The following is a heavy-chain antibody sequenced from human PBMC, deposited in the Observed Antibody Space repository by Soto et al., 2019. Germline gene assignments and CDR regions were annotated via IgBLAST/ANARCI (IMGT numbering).Heavy chain of an antibody. Sequence: SETLSLTCAVYGGSFSGYYWTWIRQPPGTGLEWVGEINHSGSTHYNPSLKRRVTISVDTSKNQFSLKLTSGTAADTAVYYCARDKITGRFDYWGQGTLVTVSS. D-gene: IGHD2-8*02. CDR2: INHSGST. CDR1: GGSFSGYY. CDR3: ARDKITGRFDY. J-gene: IGHJ4*02. V-gene: IGHV4-34*01.